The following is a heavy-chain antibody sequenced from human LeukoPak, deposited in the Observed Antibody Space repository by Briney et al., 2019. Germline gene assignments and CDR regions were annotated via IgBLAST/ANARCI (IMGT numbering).Heavy chain of an antibody. CDR2: LSWNSNSI. D-gene: IGHD2-8*01. CDR3: VVLAMENY. Sequence: PGGSLRLSCAASGFTFDDYAMHWVRQAPGKGLEWVSGLSWNSNSIGYADSVKGRFTISRDNAKNSLYLQMNSLRAEDTALYYCVVLAMENYWGQGTLVTVSS. V-gene: IGHV3-9*01. J-gene: IGHJ4*02. CDR1: GFTFDDYA.